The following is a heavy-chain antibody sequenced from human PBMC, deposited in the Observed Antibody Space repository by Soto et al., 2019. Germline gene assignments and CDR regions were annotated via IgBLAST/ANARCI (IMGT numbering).Heavy chain of an antibody. D-gene: IGHD3-22*01. Sequence: QVQLVQSVAEVKKPGASVKVSCKASGYTFTGYYMHWVRQAPGQGLEWMGWINPNSGGTNYAQKFQGWVTMTRDTSISTAYMELSRLRSDDTAVYYCARVSYYYDSSGHFDYWGQGTLVTVSS. J-gene: IGHJ4*02. CDR3: ARVSYYYDSSGHFDY. V-gene: IGHV1-2*04. CDR1: GYTFTGYY. CDR2: INPNSGGT.